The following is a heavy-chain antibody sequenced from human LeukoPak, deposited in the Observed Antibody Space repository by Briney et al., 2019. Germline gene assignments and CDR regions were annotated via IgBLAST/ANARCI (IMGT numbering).Heavy chain of an antibody. CDR2: INPSGGST. CDR3: ARDLRDGYNYHFDY. CDR1: GYTFTSYY. V-gene: IGHV1-46*01. J-gene: IGHJ4*02. D-gene: IGHD5-24*01. Sequence: GASVQVSCKATGYTFTSYYMHWVRQARGQGLEGMGIINPSGGSTNYAQKLQGRVTMTRATSTSTVNMELSSLRSEDTAVYYCARDLRDGYNYHFDYWGQGTLVPVSS.